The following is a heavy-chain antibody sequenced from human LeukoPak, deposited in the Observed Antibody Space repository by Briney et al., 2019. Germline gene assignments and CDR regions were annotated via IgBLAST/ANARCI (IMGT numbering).Heavy chain of an antibody. Sequence: KPGGSLRLSCAASEFTFSSYRMNRVRQTPGKGLEWVSSISSSSSYIYYADSVKGRFTISRDNAKNSLYLQMNGLRAEDTAVYYCARDGYGDYGLDYWGQGILVTVSS. D-gene: IGHD4-17*01. V-gene: IGHV3-21*01. CDR2: ISSSSSYI. CDR3: ARDGYGDYGLDY. CDR1: EFTFSSYR. J-gene: IGHJ4*02.